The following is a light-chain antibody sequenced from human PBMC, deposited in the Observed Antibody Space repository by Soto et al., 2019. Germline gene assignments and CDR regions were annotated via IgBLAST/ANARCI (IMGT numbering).Light chain of an antibody. J-gene: IGKJ1*01. Sequence: DIQMTQSPSTLSAAVGDRVTITCRASQTISKWLAWYQQKPGQAPKLLIYDASTLESGVPSRFSGSGSGTDFTLTISNLQPDDFATYYCQQYDSYSSGPFGQGTKV. V-gene: IGKV1-5*01. CDR1: QTISKW. CDR2: DAS. CDR3: QQYDSYSSGP.